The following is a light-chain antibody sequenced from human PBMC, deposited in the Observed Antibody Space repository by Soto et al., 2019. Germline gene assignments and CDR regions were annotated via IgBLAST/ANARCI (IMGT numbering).Light chain of an antibody. CDR3: QQYNSHPWT. V-gene: IGKV1-5*03. Sequence: DIQMTQSPSTLSASVGDRVTITCRASQSISSWLAWYQQKPGKAPKLLIYKASSLESGVPSRFSGSGSGTELTLNISSLQPDDFATYYCQQYNSHPWTFGQGTKVEIK. J-gene: IGKJ1*01. CDR2: KAS. CDR1: QSISSW.